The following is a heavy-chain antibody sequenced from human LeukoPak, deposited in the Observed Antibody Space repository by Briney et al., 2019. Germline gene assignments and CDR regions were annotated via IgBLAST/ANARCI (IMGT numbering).Heavy chain of an antibody. Sequence: ASVKISCKVSGYTFTDYYMHWVQQAPGQGLEWMGRINPNSGGTNYAQKFQGRVTMTRDTSISTAYMELSRLRSDDTAVYYCARGPGIAAAGTDFDYWGQGTLVTVSS. V-gene: IGHV1-2*06. J-gene: IGHJ4*02. CDR3: ARGPGIAAAGTDFDY. CDR2: INPNSGGT. CDR1: GYTFTDYY. D-gene: IGHD6-13*01.